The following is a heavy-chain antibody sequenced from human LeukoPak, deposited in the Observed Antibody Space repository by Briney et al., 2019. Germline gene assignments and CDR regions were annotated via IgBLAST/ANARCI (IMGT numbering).Heavy chain of an antibody. D-gene: IGHD6-6*01. CDR3: ARSPEPYSSLTGWFDP. CDR1: GFTFSSYG. V-gene: IGHV3-30*02. Sequence: GGSLRLSCAASGFTFSSYGMHWVRQAPGKGLEWVAFIRYDGSNKYYADSVKGRFTISRDNSKNTLYLQVNSLRAEDTAVYYCARSPEPYSSLTGWFDPWGQGTLVTVSS. J-gene: IGHJ5*02. CDR2: IRYDGSNK.